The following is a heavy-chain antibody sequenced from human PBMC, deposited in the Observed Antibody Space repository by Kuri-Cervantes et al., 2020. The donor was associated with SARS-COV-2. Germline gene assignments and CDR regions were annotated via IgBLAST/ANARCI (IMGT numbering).Heavy chain of an antibody. Sequence: GGSLRLSCAASGFTFSTYWMNWVRQAPGKGLMWVSRIDYDGNRPGYADSVKGRFTISRDNAKNSLYLQMNSLRAEDTAVYHCARDDPNYFDSRGYSFTVAFALWGQGTRVTVSS. V-gene: IGHV3-74*01. CDR1: GFTFSTYW. CDR2: IDYDGNRP. CDR3: ARDDPNYFDSRGYSFTVAFAL. D-gene: IGHD3-22*01. J-gene: IGHJ3*01.